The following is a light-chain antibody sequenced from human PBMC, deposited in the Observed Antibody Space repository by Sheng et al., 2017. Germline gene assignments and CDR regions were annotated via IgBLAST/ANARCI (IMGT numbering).Light chain of an antibody. CDR3: QQYYSTPPLT. Sequence: DIQMTQSPSSLSASVGDRVTITCRASQGISNYLAWYQQKPGKVPKLLIYAASTLQSGVPSRFSGSGSGTDFTLTISSLQAEDVAVYYCQQYYSTPPLTFGGGTKVEI. J-gene: IGKJ4*01. CDR1: QGISNY. CDR2: AAS. V-gene: IGKV1-27*01.